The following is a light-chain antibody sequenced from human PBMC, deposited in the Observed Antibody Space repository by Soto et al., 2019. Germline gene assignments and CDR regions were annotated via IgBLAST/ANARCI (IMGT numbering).Light chain of an antibody. V-gene: IGKV4-1*01. CDR2: WAS. Sequence: DIVMTQSPDSLAVSLGERATINCKSSQSVLYSSNNKNYLAWYQQKPGQPPKLIIYWASTRESGVPDRFSGSGSGTDFTLTISSLQAEDVAVYYCQQYYSNPQTFGQGTKVEIK. J-gene: IGKJ1*01. CDR3: QQYYSNPQT. CDR1: QSVLYSSNNKNY.